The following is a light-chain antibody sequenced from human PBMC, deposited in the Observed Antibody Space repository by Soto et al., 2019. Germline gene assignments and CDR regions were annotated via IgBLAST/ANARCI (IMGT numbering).Light chain of an antibody. CDR2: GNS. J-gene: IGLJ3*02. CDR1: SSNIGAGYD. Sequence: QSALTQPPSVSGAPGQRVTISCTGSSSNIGAGYDVHWYQQLPGTAPKLLIYGNSNRPSGVPDRFSGSKSGTSASPAITGLQAEDEADYYCQSYDSSLSGSTVFGGGTKLTVL. V-gene: IGLV1-40*01. CDR3: QSYDSSLSGSTV.